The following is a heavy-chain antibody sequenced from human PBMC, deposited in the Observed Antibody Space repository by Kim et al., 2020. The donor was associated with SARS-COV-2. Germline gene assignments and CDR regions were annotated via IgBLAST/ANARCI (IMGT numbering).Heavy chain of an antibody. D-gene: IGHD6-6*01. J-gene: IGHJ6*02. Sequence: GESLKISCEGSGYNFTNYWIGWVRRMPGKGLEWMGIIYPADSDIRYSPSFQGQVTISVDKSITTAYLQWRSLKASDTAMYYCARLWRGSEYSSSGGLDVWGQGTTVSVSS. V-gene: IGHV5-51*01. CDR3: ARLWRGSEYSSSGGLDV. CDR2: IYPADSDI. CDR1: GYNFTNYW.